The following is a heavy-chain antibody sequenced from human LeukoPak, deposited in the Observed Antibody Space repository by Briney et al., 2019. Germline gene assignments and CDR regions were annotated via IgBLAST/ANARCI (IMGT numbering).Heavy chain of an antibody. Sequence: GGSLRLSCAASGFTFKNYWMSWVRQAPGKGLEWVAVIKHDGSEQYYVDSVKGQFTISRDNAKDSLYLQMSSLRAEDTAVYYCASCHKGLVDYWGQGTLVTVSS. CDR2: IKHDGSEQ. J-gene: IGHJ4*02. CDR3: ASCHKGLVDY. CDR1: GFTFKNYW. V-gene: IGHV3-7*01. D-gene: IGHD3/OR15-3a*01.